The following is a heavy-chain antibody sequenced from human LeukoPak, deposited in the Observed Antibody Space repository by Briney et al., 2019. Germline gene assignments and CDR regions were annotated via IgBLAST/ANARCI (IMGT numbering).Heavy chain of an antibody. Sequence: SETLSLTCTVSGGSISSSSYYSGWIRQPPGKGLEWIGSIYYSGSTYYNPSLKSRVTISVDTSKNQFSLKLSSVTAADTAVYYCARHRSKYQLLLVWFDPWGQGTLVTVSS. J-gene: IGHJ5*02. D-gene: IGHD2-2*01. V-gene: IGHV4-39*01. CDR2: IYYSGST. CDR1: GGSISSSSYY. CDR3: ARHRSKYQLLLVWFDP.